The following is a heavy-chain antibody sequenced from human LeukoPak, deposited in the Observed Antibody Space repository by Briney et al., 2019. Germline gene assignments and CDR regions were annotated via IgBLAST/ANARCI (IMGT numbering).Heavy chain of an antibody. CDR3: AREGPEVVPAAMHYYYGMDV. D-gene: IGHD2-2*01. Sequence: SDTLSLTCIVSGGSISSGGYYWSWIRQHPGKGLEWIGYIYYSGSTYYNPSLKSRVTISVDTSKNQFSLKLSSVTAADTAVYYCAREGPEVVPAAMHYYYGMDVWGKGTTVTVSS. CDR1: GGSISSGGYY. CDR2: IYYSGST. J-gene: IGHJ6*04. V-gene: IGHV4-31*03.